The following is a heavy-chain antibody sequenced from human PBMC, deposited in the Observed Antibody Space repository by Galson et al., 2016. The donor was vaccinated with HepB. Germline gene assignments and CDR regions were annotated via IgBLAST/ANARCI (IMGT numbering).Heavy chain of an antibody. J-gene: IGHJ4*02. CDR1: GFTFSTYA. CDR3: GRASYCGRGCYYHFDS. Sequence: SLRLSCAASGFTFSTYALNWVRQAPGKGLEWVSGISGSGDTTFYAESVKGRFTISRDKSKNTMYLQMNSLRAEDTAVYYCGRASYCGRGCYYHFDSWGQGTLVTVSS. V-gene: IGHV3-23*01. CDR2: ISGSGDTT. D-gene: IGHD2-21*02.